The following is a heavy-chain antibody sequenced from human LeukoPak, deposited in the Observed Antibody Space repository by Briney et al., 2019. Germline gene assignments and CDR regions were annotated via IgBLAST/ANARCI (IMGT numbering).Heavy chain of an antibody. CDR3: ARGPLISYCSGTSCGVDY. Sequence: ASVKVSCKASGYTFTGYYMHWVRQAPGQGLEWMGWINPNSGGTNYAQKFQGRVTMTRDTSISTAYMELSRLRSDDTAVYYCARGPLISYCSGTSCGVDYWGQGTLVTVSS. CDR2: INPNSGGT. CDR1: GYTFTGYY. J-gene: IGHJ4*02. V-gene: IGHV1-2*02. D-gene: IGHD2-2*01.